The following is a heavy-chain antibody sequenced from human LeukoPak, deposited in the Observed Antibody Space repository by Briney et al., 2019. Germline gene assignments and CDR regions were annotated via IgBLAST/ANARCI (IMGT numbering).Heavy chain of an antibody. Sequence: GGSLRLSCAASRFIFSSYAMNWVRQAPGKGLEWISAISGSGEITYYADSVKGRFTISRDNAKNSLYLQMNSLRAEDTAVYYCASSKLGSYYWGQGTLVTVSS. J-gene: IGHJ4*02. CDR1: RFIFSSYA. V-gene: IGHV3-23*01. CDR3: ASSKLGSYY. D-gene: IGHD6-13*01. CDR2: ISGSGEIT.